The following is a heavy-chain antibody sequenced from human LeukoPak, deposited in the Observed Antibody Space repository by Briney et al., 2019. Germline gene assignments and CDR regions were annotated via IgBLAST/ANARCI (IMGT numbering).Heavy chain of an antibody. Sequence: ASVKVSCKVSGYTLTELSMHWVRQAPGKGLEWMGGFDPEDGETIYAQKFQGGVTMTEDTSTDTAYMELSSLRSEDTAVYYCATGEGGRWLQLSPIFDYWGQGTLVTVSS. D-gene: IGHD5-24*01. J-gene: IGHJ4*02. CDR1: GYTLTELS. CDR3: ATGEGGRWLQLSPIFDY. V-gene: IGHV1-24*01. CDR2: FDPEDGET.